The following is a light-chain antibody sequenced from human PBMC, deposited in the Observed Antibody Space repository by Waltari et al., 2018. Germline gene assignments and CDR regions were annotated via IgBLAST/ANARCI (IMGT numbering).Light chain of an antibody. CDR2: NNK. CDR3: AAGDDSLSGVV. J-gene: IGLJ2*01. CDR1: SSNIGGNT. Sequence: QSVLTQPPSASGTPGQRVSISCSGSSSNIGGNTVNWYQQLPGTAPKLLIYNNKRPPSGVPDRFSGSQSGTSASLAISGLQSEDGADYYCAAGDDSLSGVVFGGGTKLTVL. V-gene: IGLV1-44*01.